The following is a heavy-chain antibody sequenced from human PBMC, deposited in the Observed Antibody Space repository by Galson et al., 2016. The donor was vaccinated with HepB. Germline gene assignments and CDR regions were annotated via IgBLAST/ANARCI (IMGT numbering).Heavy chain of an antibody. CDR1: GYTFTTYG. V-gene: IGHV1-18*04. CDR2: ISTYNGNT. CDR3: ARVSSGWSDFDY. D-gene: IGHD6-19*01. Sequence: LVKVSCKASGYTFTTYGISWVRQAPGQGLEWMGWISTYNGNTNYAQSFQGRVTMTTDTSTNTAYMEVRSLRSVDTAVYYCARVSSGWSDFDYWGQGTLVTVSS. J-gene: IGHJ4*02.